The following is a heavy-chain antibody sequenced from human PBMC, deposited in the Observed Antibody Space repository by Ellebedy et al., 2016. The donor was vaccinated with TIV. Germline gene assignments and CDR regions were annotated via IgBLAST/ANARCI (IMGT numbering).Heavy chain of an antibody. Sequence: SGPTLVKLTQTLTLTCTWSGFSLSTSGMAVGWIRQSPGKALEWHALFYWDDDEDYSPSLKSRLTITKDTSNTQVLLTMTNLDPVDTATYYCARSRRRPNCSGGTCYYFDYWGQGTLVTVSS. V-gene: IGHV2-5*02. J-gene: IGHJ4*02. CDR3: ARSRRRPNCSGGTCYYFDY. CDR1: GFSLSTSGMA. CDR2: FYWDDDE. D-gene: IGHD2-15*01.